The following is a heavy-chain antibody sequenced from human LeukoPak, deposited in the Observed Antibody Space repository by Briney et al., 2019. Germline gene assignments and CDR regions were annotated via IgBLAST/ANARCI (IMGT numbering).Heavy chain of an antibody. CDR1: GGSISSSSYY. Sequence: PSETLSLTCTVSGGSISSSSYYWGWIRQPPGKGLEWIGSIYYSGSTYYNPSLKSRVTISVDTSKSQFSLKLSSVTAADTAVYYCARHVHSQNDSSGYYSLWYFDLWGRGTLVTVSS. CDR3: ARHVHSQNDSSGYYSLWYFDL. J-gene: IGHJ2*01. D-gene: IGHD3-22*01. V-gene: IGHV4-39*01. CDR2: IYYSGST.